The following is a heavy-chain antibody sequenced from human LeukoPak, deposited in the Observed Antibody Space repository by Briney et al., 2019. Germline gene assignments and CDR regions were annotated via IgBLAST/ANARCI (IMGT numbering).Heavy chain of an antibody. Sequence: GGSLRLSCATSGFSFSRYEMKWVRQAPGKGLEWVAYIYSRSSTIYYADSMKGRFTISRDNAKNSLYLQMNSLRAEDTAVYYCARALWFGETFPAYWGQGTLVTVSS. CDR3: ARALWFGETFPAY. CDR1: GFSFSRYE. J-gene: IGHJ4*02. D-gene: IGHD3-10*01. V-gene: IGHV3-48*03. CDR2: IYSRSSTI.